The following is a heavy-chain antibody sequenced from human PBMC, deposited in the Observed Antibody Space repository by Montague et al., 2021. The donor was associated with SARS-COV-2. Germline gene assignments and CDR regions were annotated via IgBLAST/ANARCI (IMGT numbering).Heavy chain of an antibody. CDR2: IYSGGTVSYSGTT. Sequence: SETLSLTCSVSGASIGSKGYYWYWIRQSPGKVLEWIGTIYSGGTVSYSGTTYYNPSLKSPVTISVDTSKNQFSLKLTSVTAADTAIYYCARQYGDYSDNAFTIWGQGTMVIVSS. D-gene: IGHD4-17*01. V-gene: IGHV4-61*05. J-gene: IGHJ3*02. CDR3: ARQYGDYSDNAFTI. CDR1: GASIGSKGYY.